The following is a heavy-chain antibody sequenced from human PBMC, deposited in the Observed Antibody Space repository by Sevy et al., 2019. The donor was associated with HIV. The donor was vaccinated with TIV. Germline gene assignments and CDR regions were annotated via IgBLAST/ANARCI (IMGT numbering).Heavy chain of an antibody. CDR3: AKGSLTHYYDSSGYYQYYFDY. V-gene: IGHV3-23*01. CDR1: GFTFSSYA. J-gene: IGHJ4*02. D-gene: IGHD3-22*01. Sequence: GGSLRLSCAASGFTFSSYAMSWVRQAPGKGLEWVSAISGSGGSTYYADSVKGRFTISRDNSKNTLYLQMNSLRAEDTGVYYCAKGSLTHYYDSSGYYQYYFDYWGQGTLVTVSS. CDR2: ISGSGGST.